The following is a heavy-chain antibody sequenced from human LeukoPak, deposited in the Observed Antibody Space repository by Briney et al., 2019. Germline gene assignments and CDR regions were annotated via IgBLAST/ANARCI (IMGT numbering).Heavy chain of an antibody. Sequence: SQTLSLTCTVSGGSISGGDYYWSWIRQPPGKGLEWIGHIYHSGSTYYNPSLRSRLIISVDTSKNQFSLRLSSVTAADTAVYFCARGAYFGSGSYLSYLITGGQLDYWGQGTLVTVSS. CDR1: GGSISGGDYY. D-gene: IGHD3-10*01. CDR2: IYHSGST. CDR3: ARGAYFGSGSYLSYLITGGQLDY. J-gene: IGHJ4*02. V-gene: IGHV4-30-4*08.